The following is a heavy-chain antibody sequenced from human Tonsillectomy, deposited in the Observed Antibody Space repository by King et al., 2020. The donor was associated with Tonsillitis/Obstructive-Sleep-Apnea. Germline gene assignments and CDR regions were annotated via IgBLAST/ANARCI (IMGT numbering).Heavy chain of an antibody. D-gene: IGHD2-2*02. CDR1: GGSISSSNW. J-gene: IGHJ6*03. CDR2: IYHIGST. CDR3: ARNGYCSSTTCYSYYYYYMDV. Sequence: VQLQESGPGLVKPSETLSLTCAVSGGSISSSNWWSWVRQTPGQGLEWIGEIYHIGSTNYKPSLKSRVTISVDKSKNQVSLKLTSVTAADTAVYYCARNGYCSSTTCYSYYYYYMDVWGKGTTVTVSS. V-gene: IGHV4-4*02.